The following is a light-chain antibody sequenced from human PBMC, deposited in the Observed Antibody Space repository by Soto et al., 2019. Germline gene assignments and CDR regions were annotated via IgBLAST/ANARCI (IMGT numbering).Light chain of an antibody. CDR3: STFAVSPVI. V-gene: IGLV2-8*01. CDR1: GIDDYDYNF. Sequence: QSALTQPPSASGSAGHSVTIPCTGTGIDDYDYNFVSWYQHHPGKVPKLIIFEVNKRPSGVPDRFSGSKSGTTASLTVSGLQADDEADYYCSTFAVSPVIFGGGTKVPVL. CDR2: EVN. J-gene: IGLJ2*01.